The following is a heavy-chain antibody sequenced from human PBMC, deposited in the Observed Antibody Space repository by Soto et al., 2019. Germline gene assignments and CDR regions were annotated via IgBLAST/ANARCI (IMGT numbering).Heavy chain of an antibody. CDR3: TREERYSGSYYLGAFDI. CDR1: GFTFSSYA. V-gene: IGHV3-23*01. D-gene: IGHD1-26*01. Sequence: EVQLLESGGGLVQPGGSLRLSCAASGFTFSSYAMSWVRQAPGKGLEWVSAISGSGGSTYYADSVKGRFTISRDNSKNTLYLQMNSLRAEDTAVYYCTREERYSGSYYLGAFDIWGQGTMVTVSS. J-gene: IGHJ3*02. CDR2: ISGSGGST.